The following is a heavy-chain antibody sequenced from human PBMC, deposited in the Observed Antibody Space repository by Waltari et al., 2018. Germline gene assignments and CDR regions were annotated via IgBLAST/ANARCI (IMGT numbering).Heavy chain of an antibody. CDR2: IYTSGST. CDR3: ARARGSTSFFDY. V-gene: IGHV4-61*02. Sequence: QVQLQESGPGLVKPSQTLSLTCTVSGGSISSGSYYWSWIRQPAGKGLELIGRIYTSGSTNYNPSLKSRVTISVDTSKNQFSLKLSSVTAADTAVYYCARARGSTSFFDYWGQGTLVTVSS. J-gene: IGHJ4*02. D-gene: IGHD2-2*01. CDR1: GGSISSGSYY.